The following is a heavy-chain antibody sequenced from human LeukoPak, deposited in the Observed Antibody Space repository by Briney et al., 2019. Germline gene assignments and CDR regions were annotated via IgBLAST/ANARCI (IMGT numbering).Heavy chain of an antibody. CDR1: GFTFSDYY. Sequence: PGGSLRLSCAASGFTFSDYYMSWIRQAPGKGLEWVSYISSSSSYTNYADSVKGRFTISRDNAKNSLYLQMNSLRAEDTAVYYCARDHCDSSGYTLDYWGQGTLVSVSS. V-gene: IGHV3-11*05. CDR2: ISSSSSYT. D-gene: IGHD3-22*01. J-gene: IGHJ4*02. CDR3: ARDHCDSSGYTLDY.